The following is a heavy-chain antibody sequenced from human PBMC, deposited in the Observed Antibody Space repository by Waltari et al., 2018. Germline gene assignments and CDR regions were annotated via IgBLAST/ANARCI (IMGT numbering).Heavy chain of an antibody. CDR2: IYYSGST. Sequence: QVQLQESGPGLVKPSETLSLTCTVSGGSISSHYWSWIRQPPGKGLEWIGYIYYSGSTNYIPSRKSRVTISVDTSKNQFSLKLSSVTAADSAVYYCARRGYSGYDHDPFGYYYYGMDVWGQGTTVTVSS. CDR1: GGSISSHY. V-gene: IGHV4-59*11. CDR3: ARRGYSGYDHDPFGYYYYGMDV. J-gene: IGHJ6*02. D-gene: IGHD5-12*01.